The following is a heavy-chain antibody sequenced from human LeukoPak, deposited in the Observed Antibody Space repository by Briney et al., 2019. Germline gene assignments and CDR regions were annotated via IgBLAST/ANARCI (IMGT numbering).Heavy chain of an antibody. J-gene: IGHJ4*02. CDR2: ISNDGSNK. CDR3: AKETGRWELE. D-gene: IGHD1-26*01. V-gene: IGHV3-30*18. Sequence: GGSLRLSCAASGFVFSSYGIHWVRQAPGKGLEWVAVISNDGSNKFYADSVRGRFTISRDNSKNTLFLQMNSLRAEDTAVYYCAKETGRWELEWGQGTLVTASS. CDR1: GFVFSSYG.